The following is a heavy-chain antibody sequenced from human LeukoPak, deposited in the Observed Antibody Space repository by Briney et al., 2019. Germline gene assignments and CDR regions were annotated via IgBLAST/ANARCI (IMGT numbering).Heavy chain of an antibody. V-gene: IGHV3-21*01. Sequence: GGSLRLSCAASGFTFSSNGMNWVRQAPGKRLEWVSSISSSSSYIYYADSVKGRFTISRDNAKNSLYLQMHSLRAEDTAVYYCAREFGVFAFDIWGQGTMVTVSS. CDR2: ISSSSSYI. D-gene: IGHD3-16*01. J-gene: IGHJ3*02. CDR1: GFTFSSNG. CDR3: AREFGVFAFDI.